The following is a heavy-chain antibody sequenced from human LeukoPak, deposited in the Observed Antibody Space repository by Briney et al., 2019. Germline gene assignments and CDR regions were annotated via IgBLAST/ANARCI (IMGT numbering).Heavy chain of an antibody. Sequence: SETLSLTCTVSGGSISSYYWGWIRQPAGKGLEWIGRIYTSGSTNYNPSLKSRVTMSVDTSKNQFSLKLSSVTAADTAVYYCARDYKYSSSSATLDPWGQGTLVTVSS. V-gene: IGHV4-4*07. CDR2: IYTSGST. CDR1: GGSISSYY. D-gene: IGHD6-6*01. CDR3: ARDYKYSSSSATLDP. J-gene: IGHJ5*02.